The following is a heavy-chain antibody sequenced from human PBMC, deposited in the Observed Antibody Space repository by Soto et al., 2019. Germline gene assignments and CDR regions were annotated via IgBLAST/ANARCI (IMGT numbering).Heavy chain of an antibody. J-gene: IGHJ6*02. CDR2: VDWDDDR. CDR3: ARTRYSGSDNSMDV. D-gene: IGHD5-12*01. Sequence: GSGPTLVNPTQTLTLTCTFSGFSLSTSGMCVSWIRQPPGKALEWLAFVDWDDDRYYTTSLKTRLTISKDTSKNQVVLTMTNVDPVDTATYYCARTRYSGSDNSMDVWGQGTTVTVSS. CDR1: GFSLSTSGMC. V-gene: IGHV2-70*01.